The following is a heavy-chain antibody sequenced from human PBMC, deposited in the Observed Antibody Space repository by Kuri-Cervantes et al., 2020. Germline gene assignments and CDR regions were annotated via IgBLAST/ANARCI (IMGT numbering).Heavy chain of an antibody. CDR2: IYYTGST. CDR1: GGSISSDDYY. D-gene: IGHD4-23*01. V-gene: IGHV4-30-4*08. Sequence: SETLSLTCTVSGGSISSDDYYWNWIRQPPGKGLEWIGYIYYTGSTYYNPSLKSRVTISVDTSKNEFSVKLTSVTAADTAMYYCARAFGGNCWNYNSYMDVWGKGTTVTVSS. CDR3: ARAFGGNCWNYNSYMDV. J-gene: IGHJ6*03.